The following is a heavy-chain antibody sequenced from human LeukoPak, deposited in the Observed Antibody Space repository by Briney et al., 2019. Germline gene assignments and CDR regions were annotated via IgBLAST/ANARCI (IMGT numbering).Heavy chain of an antibody. J-gene: IGHJ4*02. CDR1: GGSITGYY. CDR3: AREEFLHEIDSSGYFVY. V-gene: IGHV4-4*07. Sequence: SETLSLTCTVSGGSITGYYWNWIRQPAGQGLEWLGRIYSSGVGNYNPSLTSRVTMSVDTSKNQFSLKLTSLTAADTAVYYCAREEFLHEIDSSGYFVYWGQGTLVTVSS. CDR2: IYSSGVG. D-gene: IGHD3-22*01.